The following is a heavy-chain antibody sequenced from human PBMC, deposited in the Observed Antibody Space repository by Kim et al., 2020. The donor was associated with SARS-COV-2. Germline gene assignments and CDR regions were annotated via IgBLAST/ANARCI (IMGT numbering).Heavy chain of an antibody. J-gene: IGHJ6*01. Sequence: GGSLRLSCAASGFTFRSYGMHWVRQAPGKGLEWVAVIWYDGSHKYYADSVKGRFTISRDSSKNTLFLQMNSLRAEDTALYYCARRLGYCGRTTCYVDFWG. CDR1: GFTFRSYG. V-gene: IGHV3-33*01. D-gene: IGHD2-21*01. CDR2: IWYDGSHK. CDR3: ARRLGYCGRTTCYVDF.